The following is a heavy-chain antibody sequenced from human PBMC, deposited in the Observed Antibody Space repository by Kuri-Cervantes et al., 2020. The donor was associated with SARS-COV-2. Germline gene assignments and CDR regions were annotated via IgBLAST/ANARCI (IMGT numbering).Heavy chain of an antibody. CDR1: GFTFGDFY. Sequence: ASVKVSCKSSGFTFGDFYIHWVRQAPGQGLEWMGWINPDTGATSYAQEFEGRVTMTRNTSISTAYMELSSLRSEDTAVYYCARTRIAAAGTIDYWGQGTLVTVSS. J-gene: IGHJ4*02. CDR2: INPDTGAT. CDR3: ARTRIAAAGTIDY. D-gene: IGHD6-13*01. V-gene: IGHV1-2*02.